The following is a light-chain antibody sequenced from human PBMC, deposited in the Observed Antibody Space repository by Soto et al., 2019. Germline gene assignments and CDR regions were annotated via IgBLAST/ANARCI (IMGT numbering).Light chain of an antibody. Sequence: QSLLAQPRSVSGSPGQSVTISCTGTSSDVGGYDYVSWYQHHPGKAPKVTIYDVSKRPSGVPDRFSGSKSGNTASLTISGLQADDEADYYCSSFVGPYPYVLGTGTKVTVL. CDR3: SSFVGPYPYV. J-gene: IGLJ1*01. CDR2: DVS. V-gene: IGLV2-11*01. CDR1: SSDVGGYDY.